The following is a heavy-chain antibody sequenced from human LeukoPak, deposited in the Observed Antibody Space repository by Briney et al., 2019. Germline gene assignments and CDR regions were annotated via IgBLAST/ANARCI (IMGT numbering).Heavy chain of an antibody. V-gene: IGHV4-34*01. CDR2: INHSGST. J-gene: IGHJ4*02. CDR3: AGRQLSLRY. Sequence: SETLSLTCAVYGGSFSGYYWSWIRQPPGKGLEWIGEINHSGSTNYNPSLKSRVTISVDTSKNQFSLKLSSVTAADTAVYYCAGRQLSLRYWGQGTLVTVSS. D-gene: IGHD5-18*01. CDR1: GGSFSGYY.